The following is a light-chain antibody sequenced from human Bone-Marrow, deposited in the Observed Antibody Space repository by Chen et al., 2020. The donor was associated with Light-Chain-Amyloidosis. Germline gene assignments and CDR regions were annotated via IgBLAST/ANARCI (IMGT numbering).Light chain of an antibody. CDR1: QRVSSSSY. Sequence: EIVLTQSPGTLSLSPGERATPSCRVSQRVSSSSYLAWYQQIPGQAPRLLIYAVSSGATGIPDRFSGSGSGTDFTLTISRLEPEDCAVYYCQHYGYSITFGGGTRVEIK. J-gene: IGKJ4*01. CDR2: AVS. CDR3: QHYGYSIT. V-gene: IGKV3-20*01.